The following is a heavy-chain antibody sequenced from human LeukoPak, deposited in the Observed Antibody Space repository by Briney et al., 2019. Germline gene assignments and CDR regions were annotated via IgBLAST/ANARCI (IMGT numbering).Heavy chain of an antibody. D-gene: IGHD2-21*02. CDR2: MNPNSGNT. V-gene: IGHV1-8*01. J-gene: IGHJ5*02. CDR1: GYTFTSYD. CDR3: AREAEADEGEPAIKGLAP. Sequence: GASVKVSCKASGYTFTSYDINWVRQATGQGLEWMGWMNPNSGNTGYAQKFQGRVTMTRDTSTSTVYMEMSSLRSEDTAMYYCAREAEADEGEPAIKGLAPWGQGTLVTVSS.